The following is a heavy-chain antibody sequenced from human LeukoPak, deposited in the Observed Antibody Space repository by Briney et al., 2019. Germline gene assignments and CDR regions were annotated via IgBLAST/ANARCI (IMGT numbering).Heavy chain of an antibody. CDR3: GKEERMATSCY. CDR1: GVTFSSYA. Sequence: GSLILSCAASGVTFSSYAMSWVRRAPGKGLVWVSAIIGRGGSIYYADSVKGRFTISRDNSKNTLYMQMNSLRAEDTAVYHCGKEERMATSCYWGQGTLVTVSS. D-gene: IGHD5-24*01. V-gene: IGHV3-23*01. CDR2: IIGRGGSI. J-gene: IGHJ4*02.